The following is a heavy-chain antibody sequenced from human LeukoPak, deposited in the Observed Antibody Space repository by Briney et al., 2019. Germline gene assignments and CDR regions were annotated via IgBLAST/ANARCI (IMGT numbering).Heavy chain of an antibody. Sequence: GGSLRLSCAASGFTFSSYSMNWVRQAPGKGLEWVSSISSSSSYIYYADSVKGRFTISRDNAKNSLYLQMNSLRAEDAAVYYCASWDSSSWYGWGQGTLVTVSS. J-gene: IGHJ4*02. CDR3: ASWDSSSWYG. CDR1: GFTFSSYS. CDR2: ISSSSSYI. V-gene: IGHV3-21*01. D-gene: IGHD6-13*01.